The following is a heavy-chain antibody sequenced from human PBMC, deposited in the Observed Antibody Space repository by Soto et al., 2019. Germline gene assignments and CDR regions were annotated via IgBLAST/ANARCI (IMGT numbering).Heavy chain of an antibody. J-gene: IGHJ6*02. V-gene: IGHV4-61*01. Sequence: QVHLQESGPGLVKPSETLSLTCTVSGGSVSSDNYYWTWIRQPPGKGLEWIGYIYYSGSNNYNPSLKSRVTISVDTSQNQFSLKLSSVTAADTAVYYCARDCMVTYYYYLMDVWGQGTTVTVSS. CDR1: GGSVSSDNYY. CDR3: ARDCMVTYYYYLMDV. CDR2: IYYSGSN. D-gene: IGHD5-18*01.